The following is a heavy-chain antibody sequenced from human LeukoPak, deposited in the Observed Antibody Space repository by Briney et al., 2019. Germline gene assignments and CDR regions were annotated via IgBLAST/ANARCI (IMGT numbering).Heavy chain of an antibody. Sequence: SQTLSLTCTVSGGSISSGSYYWSWIRQPAGKGLEWIGYIYYSGSTNYNPSLKSRVTISVDTSKNQFSLKLSSVTAADTAVYYCARVGGGLATVTPYWYFDLWGRGTLVTVSS. J-gene: IGHJ2*01. CDR1: GGSISSGSYY. D-gene: IGHD4-17*01. CDR2: IYYSGST. V-gene: IGHV4-61*09. CDR3: ARVGGGLATVTPYWYFDL.